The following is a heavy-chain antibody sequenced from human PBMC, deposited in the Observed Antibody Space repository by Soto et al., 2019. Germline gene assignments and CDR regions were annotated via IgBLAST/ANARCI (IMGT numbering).Heavy chain of an antibody. Sequence: PGGSLRLSCAASGFTFSSYAMSWVRQAPGKGLEWVSAISGSGGSTYYADSVKGRFTISRDNSKNTLYLQMNSLRAEDTAVYYCAKDHRGYSYANTVDYWGQGTLVTSPQ. CDR3: AKDHRGYSYANTVDY. D-gene: IGHD5-18*01. CDR2: ISGSGGST. J-gene: IGHJ4*02. CDR1: GFTFSSYA. V-gene: IGHV3-23*01.